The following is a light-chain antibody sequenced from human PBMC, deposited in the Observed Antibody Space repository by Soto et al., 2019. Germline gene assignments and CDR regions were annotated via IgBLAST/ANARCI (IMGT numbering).Light chain of an antibody. J-gene: IGKJ4*01. CDR3: QEYNDWPLT. CDR2: GAS. CDR1: QSVSSN. Sequence: EIVMTQSPATLSVSPGERATLSCRARQSVSSNLAWYQQKPGQVPRPLIYGASTRASGIPARVSGSGSGTEFTITMSTLQSEDCAVYYCQEYNDWPLTIGGGTKVEMK. V-gene: IGKV3-15*01.